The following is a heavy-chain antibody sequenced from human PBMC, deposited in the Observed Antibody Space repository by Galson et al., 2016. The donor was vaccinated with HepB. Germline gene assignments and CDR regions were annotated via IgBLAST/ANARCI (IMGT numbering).Heavy chain of an antibody. V-gene: IGHV3-53*01. D-gene: IGHD3-10*01. CDR3: ARNMYGAATNYIGDVFDI. CDR2: LYRDGST. J-gene: IGHJ3*02. CDR1: GLTVSGDY. Sequence: SLRLSCAVSGLTVSGDYMSWVRQAPGKGLEWVSVLYRDGSTYYADSVEGRFTISRDNSRNTLYLQMNSLRAEDTAMYHCARNMYGAATNYIGDVFDIWGQGTMVTVSS.